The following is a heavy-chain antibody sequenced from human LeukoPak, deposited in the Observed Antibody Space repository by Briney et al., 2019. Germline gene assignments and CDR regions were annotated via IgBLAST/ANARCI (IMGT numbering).Heavy chain of an antibody. CDR1: EFPFNSFW. J-gene: IGHJ4*02. Sequence: GGSLRPSCAASEFPFNSFWMHWVRQAPGKGLVWVSDMNEYSTTIRYADSVKGRFTISRDNAKSILYLQMNNLRAEDTAMYFCARGGVNPVDHWGQGTLVTVSS. D-gene: IGHD1-14*01. CDR3: ARGGVNPVDH. CDR2: MNEYSTTI. V-gene: IGHV3-74*01.